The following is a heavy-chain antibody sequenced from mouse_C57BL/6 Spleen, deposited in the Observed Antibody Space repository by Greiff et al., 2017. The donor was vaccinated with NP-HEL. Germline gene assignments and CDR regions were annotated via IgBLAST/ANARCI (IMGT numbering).Heavy chain of an antibody. Sequence: VKLQQPGAELVRPGSSVKLSCKASGYTFTSYWMDWVKQRPGQGLEWIGNIYPSDSETHYNQKFKDKATLTVDKSSSTAYMQLSSLTSEDSAVYYCARETSIYYDYDDGLGYWGQGTTLTVSS. CDR1: GYTFTSYW. CDR2: IYPSDSET. CDR3: ARETSIYYDYDDGLGY. D-gene: IGHD2-4*01. V-gene: IGHV1-61*01. J-gene: IGHJ2*01.